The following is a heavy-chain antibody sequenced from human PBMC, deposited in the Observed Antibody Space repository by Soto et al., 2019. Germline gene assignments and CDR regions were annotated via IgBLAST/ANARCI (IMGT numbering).Heavy chain of an antibody. Sequence: GGSLRLSCAASGFTFSSYGMHWVRQAPGKGLEWVAVIWYDGSNKYYADSVKGRFTISRDNSKNTLYLQMNSLRAEDTAVYYCAREDQYHDSRRLGWFDPWGQGTLVTVSS. CDR2: IWYDGSNK. D-gene: IGHD3-22*01. J-gene: IGHJ5*02. CDR1: GFTFSSYG. V-gene: IGHV3-33*01. CDR3: AREDQYHDSRRLGWFDP.